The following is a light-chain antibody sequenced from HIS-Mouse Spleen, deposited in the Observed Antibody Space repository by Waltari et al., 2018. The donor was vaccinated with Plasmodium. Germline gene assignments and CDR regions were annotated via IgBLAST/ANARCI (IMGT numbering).Light chain of an antibody. V-gene: IGLV1-51*01. CDR1: SSNIGNNY. CDR3: GTWDSSLSAGVV. CDR2: DNT. Sequence: QSVLTQPPSVSAAPGQKVTISCSGSSSNIGNNYGSWYQQLPGTAPKLLIYDNTKRPSGIPDRVSGSKSGTSATLGITGLQTGDEADYYCGTWDSSLSAGVVFGGGTKLTVL. J-gene: IGLJ2*01.